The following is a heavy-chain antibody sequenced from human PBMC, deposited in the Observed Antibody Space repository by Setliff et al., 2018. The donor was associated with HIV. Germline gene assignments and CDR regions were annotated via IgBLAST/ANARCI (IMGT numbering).Heavy chain of an antibody. CDR1: GDSSSNDY. J-gene: IGHJ6*03. Sequence: SETLSLTCTVSGDSSSNDYWTWVRQPPGKGLEWIGNIHTSGTTKYNPSLNSRVTISVDMSKSQFSLRLSSVTAADTAMYYCARDRVHNPSYNFWSGPTNYYYYMDVWGKGTTVTVSS. CDR2: IHTSGTT. D-gene: IGHD3-3*01. CDR3: ARDRVHNPSYNFWSGPTNYYYYMDV. V-gene: IGHV4-4*08.